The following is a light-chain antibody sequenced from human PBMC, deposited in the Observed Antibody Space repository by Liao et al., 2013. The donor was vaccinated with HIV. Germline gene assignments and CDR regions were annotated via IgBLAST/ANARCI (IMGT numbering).Light chain of an antibody. Sequence: SYELTQPPSVSVSPGQTASITCSGDKLGDKYTCWYQQKPGQSPVLVIYQDSKRPSGIPERFSGSNSGNTATLTISGTQAMDEADYYCQAWDGSTPSVVFGRRDQPDRP. CDR3: QAWDGSTPSVV. CDR1: KLGDKY. CDR2: QDS. V-gene: IGLV3-1*01. J-gene: IGLJ2*01.